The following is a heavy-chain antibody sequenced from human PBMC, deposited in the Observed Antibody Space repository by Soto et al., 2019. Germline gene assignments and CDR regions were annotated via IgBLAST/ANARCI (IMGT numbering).Heavy chain of an antibody. CDR1: GFTFSSYE. CDR3: ARKNYGGGNWFDP. Sequence: PGGSLRLSCAASGFTFSSYEMNWVRQAPGKGLEWVSYISSSGSTIYYADSVKGRFTISRDNAKNSLYLQMNSLRAEDTAVYYCARKNYGGGNWFDPWGQGTLVTVSS. J-gene: IGHJ5*02. D-gene: IGHD4-17*01. V-gene: IGHV3-48*03. CDR2: ISSSGSTI.